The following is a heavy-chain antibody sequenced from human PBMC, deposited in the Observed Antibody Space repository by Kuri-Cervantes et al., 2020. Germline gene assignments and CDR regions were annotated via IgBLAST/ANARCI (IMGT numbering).Heavy chain of an antibody. Sequence: KVSCKGSGYSFTSYWIGWVRQMPGKGLEWMGIIYPGDSDTRYSPSFQGQVTISADKSISTAYLQWSSLKASDTAMYYCARRNDILTGYYNLGAFDIWGQGTMVTVSS. V-gene: IGHV5-51*01. D-gene: IGHD3-9*01. CDR3: ARRNDILTGYYNLGAFDI. CDR2: IYPGDSDT. CDR1: GYSFTSYW. J-gene: IGHJ3*02.